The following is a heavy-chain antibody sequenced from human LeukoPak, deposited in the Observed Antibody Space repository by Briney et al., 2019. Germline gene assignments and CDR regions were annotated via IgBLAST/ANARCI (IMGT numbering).Heavy chain of an antibody. J-gene: IGHJ4*02. CDR1: GYTFTGYY. CDR2: INPNSGKT. Sequence: GASVKVSCKASGYTFTGYYKHWVRQAPGQGLEWMGWINPNSGKTKYIQKFHGRVTMTRDTSISTAYMELSRLTSDDTAVFYCARAGLITYWGQGTLVTVSS. V-gene: IGHV1-2*02. D-gene: IGHD3-16*01. CDR3: ARAGLITY.